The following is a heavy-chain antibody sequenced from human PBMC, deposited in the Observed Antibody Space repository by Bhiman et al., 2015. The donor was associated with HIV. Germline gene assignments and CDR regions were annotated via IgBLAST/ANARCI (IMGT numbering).Heavy chain of an antibody. V-gene: IGHV3-30-3*01. CDR3: ARGRSSSSRPRYFDY. D-gene: IGHD6-6*01. CDR1: GFTFSNYA. Sequence: QVQLVESGGGVVQPGRSLRLSCAASGFTFSNYAMHWVRQAPGKGLEWVAVISYDGSNKYYADSVKGRFTISRDNSKNTLYLQMNSLRAEDTAVYYCARGRSSSSRPRYFDYWGQGTLVAVSS. J-gene: IGHJ4*02. CDR2: ISYDGSNK.